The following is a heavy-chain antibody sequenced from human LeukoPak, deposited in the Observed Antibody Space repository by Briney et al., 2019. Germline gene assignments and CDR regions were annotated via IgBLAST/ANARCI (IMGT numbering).Heavy chain of an antibody. CDR3: ARFRYNWNLGLGAFDI. V-gene: IGHV4-4*07. CDR2: IYSSGST. Sequence: SETLSLTCTVSGGSISNYYWSWIRQPAGKGLEWIGRIYSSGSTNYNPSLKSRVTMSVDTSKNQFSLKLSSVTAADTAVYYCARFRYNWNLGLGAFDIWGQGTMVTVSS. J-gene: IGHJ3*02. CDR1: GGSISNYY. D-gene: IGHD1-7*01.